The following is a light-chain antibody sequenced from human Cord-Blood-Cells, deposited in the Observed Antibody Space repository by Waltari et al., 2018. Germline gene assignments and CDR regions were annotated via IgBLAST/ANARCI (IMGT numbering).Light chain of an antibody. CDR2: EGS. J-gene: IGLJ3*02. V-gene: IGLV2-23*01. CDR3: CSYAGSSTWV. CDR1: SSDVGSYNL. Sequence: QSALTQPASVSGSPGQSITISCTGTSSDVGSYNLVSWYQQHPGKAPKLMIYEGSKRPSGVSNCFSGSKSGNTASLTISGLQAEDEADYYCCSYAGSSTWVFGGGTKLPVL.